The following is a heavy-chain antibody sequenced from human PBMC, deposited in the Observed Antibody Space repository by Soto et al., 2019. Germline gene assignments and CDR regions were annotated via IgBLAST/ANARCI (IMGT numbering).Heavy chain of an antibody. V-gene: IGHV5-51*01. CDR3: ARHPSPLYGMHV. J-gene: IGHJ6*02. Sequence: GEALRVSWKGSGSTLTTDAIAVWRQMPGKGLEWMGIIYLGDSETRYSPSFQGQVTISADKSISTAYLQWSSLKASDTAMYYCARHPSPLYGMHVCGQGPTVTVSS. CDR2: IYLGDSET. CDR1: GSTLTTDA.